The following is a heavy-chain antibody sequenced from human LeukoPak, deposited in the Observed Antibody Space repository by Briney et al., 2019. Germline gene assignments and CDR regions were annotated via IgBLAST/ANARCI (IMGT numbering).Heavy chain of an antibody. CDR1: GFTFDDYG. Sequence: PGGSLRLSCAASGFTFDDYGMSWVRQAPGKGLEWVSGINWKGGSTGYADSVKGRFTISRDNAKNSLYLQMNSLRAEDTAVYYCARDYYADSSGYYHDAFDIWGQGTMVTVSS. CDR2: INWKGGST. V-gene: IGHV3-20*04. D-gene: IGHD3-22*01. J-gene: IGHJ3*02. CDR3: ARDYYADSSGYYHDAFDI.